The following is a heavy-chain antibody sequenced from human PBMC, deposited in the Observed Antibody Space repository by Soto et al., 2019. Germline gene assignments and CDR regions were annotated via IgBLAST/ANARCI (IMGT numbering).Heavy chain of an antibody. CDR1: GYSFTGYW. CDR2: IYPGDSDT. J-gene: IGHJ6*02. V-gene: IGHV5-51*01. Sequence: GESLKISCKGSGYSFTGYWIGWVRQMSGKGLEWMGIIYPGDSDTRYSPSFQGQVTISADKSISTAYLQWSSLKASDTAMYYCARLGRTYYYGMDVWGQGTTVTVSS. CDR3: ARLGRTYYYGMDV.